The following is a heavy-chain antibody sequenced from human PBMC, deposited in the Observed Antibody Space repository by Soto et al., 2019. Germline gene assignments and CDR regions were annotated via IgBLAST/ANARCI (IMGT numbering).Heavy chain of an antibody. J-gene: IGHJ4*02. Sequence: ASVKVSCKASGYTFTSYGISWVRQAPGQGLEWMGWISAYNGNTNYAQKLQGRVTMTTDTSTSTAYMELRSLRSDDTAVYYCARVLSLYCDWLSPPGFDYWGQGTLVTVSS. CDR1: GYTFTSYG. V-gene: IGHV1-18*01. CDR2: ISAYNGNT. CDR3: ARVLSLYCDWLSPPGFDY. D-gene: IGHD3-9*01.